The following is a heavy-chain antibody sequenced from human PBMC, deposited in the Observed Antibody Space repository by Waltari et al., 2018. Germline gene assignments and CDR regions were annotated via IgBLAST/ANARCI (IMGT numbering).Heavy chain of an antibody. CDR2: IYTSGST. Sequence: QVQLQESGPGLVKPSQTLSLTCTVSGGSISSGSYYWSWIRQPAGKGLEWIGYIYTSGSTNYNPSLNSRVTISVDTSKNQFSLKLSSVTAADTAVYYCARSGMAIFGVVAPRFDPWGQGTLVTVSS. CDR1: GGSISSGSYY. J-gene: IGHJ5*02. V-gene: IGHV4-61*09. CDR3: ARSGMAIFGVVAPRFDP. D-gene: IGHD3-3*01.